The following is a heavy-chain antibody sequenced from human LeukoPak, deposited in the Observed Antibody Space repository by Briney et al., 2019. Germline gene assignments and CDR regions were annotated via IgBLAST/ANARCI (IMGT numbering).Heavy chain of an antibody. Sequence: PSETLSLNCTAPGGSISSGIYYRSWLRQPAGEGLECLGRIYTSGSTNYNPSLKSRVTISVDTSKDQYSLKLSSVTAADTAVYYCARALISLRFLEWLLDWFDPWGQGTLVTVSS. D-gene: IGHD3-3*01. CDR2: IYTSGST. CDR3: ARALISLRFLEWLLDWFDP. J-gene: IGHJ5*02. CDR1: GGSISSGIYY. V-gene: IGHV4-61*02.